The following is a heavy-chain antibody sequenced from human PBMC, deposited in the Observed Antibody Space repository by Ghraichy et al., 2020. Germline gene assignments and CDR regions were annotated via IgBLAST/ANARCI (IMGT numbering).Heavy chain of an antibody. CDR1: GYTFTSYG. CDR3: ARGGTTYYDFWSGYQRDDAFDI. CDR2: ISAYNGNT. V-gene: IGHV1-18*01. Sequence: ASVKVSCKASGYTFTSYGISWVRQAPGQGLEWMGWISAYNGNTNYAQKLQGRVTMTTDTSTSTAYMELRSLRSGDTAVYYCARGGTTYYDFWSGYQRDDAFDIWGQGTMVTVSS. D-gene: IGHD3-3*01. J-gene: IGHJ3*02.